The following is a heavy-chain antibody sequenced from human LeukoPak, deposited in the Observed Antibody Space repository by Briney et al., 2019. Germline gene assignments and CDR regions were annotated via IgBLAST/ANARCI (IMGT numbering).Heavy chain of an antibody. Sequence: SETLSLTCAVSGGSISSGAYSWSWIRQPTRKGLEWIGYVYCSGGTYCNPSLKSRVTISVDTSKNQFSLRLSSVTAADTAVYYCARGIVGATMLDYWGQGTLVTVSS. D-gene: IGHD1-26*01. CDR2: VYCSGGT. J-gene: IGHJ4*02. CDR3: ARGIVGATMLDY. CDR1: GGSISSGAYS. V-gene: IGHV4-30-4*07.